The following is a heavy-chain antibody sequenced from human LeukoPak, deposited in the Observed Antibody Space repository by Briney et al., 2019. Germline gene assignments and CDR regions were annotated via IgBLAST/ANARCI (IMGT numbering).Heavy chain of an antibody. V-gene: IGHV4-59*01. D-gene: IGHD6-6*01. J-gene: IGHJ4*02. CDR2: IYYSGST. CDR1: GVSISSYY. CDR3: ARERAARPYFDY. Sequence: PSETLSLTCTVSGVSISSYYRSWIRQPPGKGLEWIGYIYYSGSTNYNPSLKSRVTISVDTSKNQFSLKLSSVTAADTAVYYCARERAARPYFDYWGQGTLVTVSS.